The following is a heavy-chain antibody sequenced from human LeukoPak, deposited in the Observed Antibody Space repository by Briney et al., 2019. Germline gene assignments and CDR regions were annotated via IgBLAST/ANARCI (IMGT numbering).Heavy chain of an antibody. Sequence: SETLSLTCAVYGGSFSGYYWSWIRQPPGKGLEWIGEINHSGSTNYNPSLKSRVTISVDTSKNQFSLKLSSVTAADTAVYYCARKLYGSGSYPNWGQGTLVTVSS. J-gene: IGHJ4*02. D-gene: IGHD3-10*01. CDR2: INHSGST. CDR1: GGSFSGYY. V-gene: IGHV4-34*01. CDR3: ARKLYGSGSYPN.